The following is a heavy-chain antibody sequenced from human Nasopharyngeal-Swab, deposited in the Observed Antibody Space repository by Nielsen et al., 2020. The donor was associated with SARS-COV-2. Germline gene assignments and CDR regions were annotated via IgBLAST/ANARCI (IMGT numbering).Heavy chain of an antibody. CDR1: GGSISSGAPF. J-gene: IGHJ4*02. V-gene: IGHV4-30-2*03. Sequence: SRPLSLTCAVSGGSISSGAPFWVWHRQRAGKGLEWIGSRYYTGTTHYNPSLKSRVPMSVDTSKSQFSQPLSSVTAADTAVYYCARLRYLGIPAYYFDYWGQGILVTVSS. D-gene: IGHD7-27*01. CDR3: ARLRYLGIPAYYFDY. CDR2: RYYTGTT.